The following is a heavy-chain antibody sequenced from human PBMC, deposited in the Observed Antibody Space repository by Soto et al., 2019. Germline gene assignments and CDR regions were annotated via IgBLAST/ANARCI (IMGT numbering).Heavy chain of an antibody. D-gene: IGHD6-19*01. CDR1: GFTFSSYA. Sequence: EVQLLESGGGLVQPGGSLRLSCAASGFTFSSYAMSWVRQAPGKGLEWVSAISGSGGSTYYADSVKGRFTISRDNSKKTLYLQMNSLGAEDTAVYYCAKDGGRPVAVPNDYWGQGTLVTVSS. CDR2: ISGSGGST. V-gene: IGHV3-23*01. J-gene: IGHJ4*02. CDR3: AKDGGRPVAVPNDY.